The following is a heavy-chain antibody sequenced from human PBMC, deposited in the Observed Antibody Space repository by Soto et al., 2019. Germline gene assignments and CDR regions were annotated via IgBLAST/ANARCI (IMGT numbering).Heavy chain of an antibody. CDR3: ARDLGGVYSSVY. Sequence: SVKVSCKASGGTFSSYTISWVRQAPGQGLEWMGRIIPILGIANYAQKFQGRVTITADKSTSTAYMELSSLRSEDTAVYYCARDLGGVYSSVYWGQGTLVTVSS. CDR2: IIPILGIA. J-gene: IGHJ4*02. D-gene: IGHD6-13*01. V-gene: IGHV1-69*04. CDR1: GGTFSSYT.